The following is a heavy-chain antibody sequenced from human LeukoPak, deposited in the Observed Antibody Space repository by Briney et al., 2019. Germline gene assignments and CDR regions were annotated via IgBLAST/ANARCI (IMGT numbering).Heavy chain of an antibody. Sequence: PGGSLRLSCAASGFTFSGYAMSWVRQAPGKGLEWVSTISGSGGSTYYADSVKGRFTISRDNSKNTVSLQMNSLRAEDTAVYYCAKDLTNYYDSSGYYSTFDYWGQGTLVTVSS. CDR3: AKDLTNYYDSSGYYSTFDY. CDR1: GFTFSGYA. CDR2: ISGSGGST. V-gene: IGHV3-23*01. D-gene: IGHD3-22*01. J-gene: IGHJ4*02.